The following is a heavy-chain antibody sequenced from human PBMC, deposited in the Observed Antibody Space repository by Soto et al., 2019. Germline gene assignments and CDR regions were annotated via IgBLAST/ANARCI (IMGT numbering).Heavy chain of an antibody. CDR2: IYYSGST. J-gene: IGHJ3*02. Sequence: KASETLSLTCTVSGGSISSGGYYWSWIRQHPGKGLEWIGYIYYSGSTYYNPSLKSRVTISVDTSKNQFSLKLSSVTAADTAVYYCARSIRYYYDSSGAFDIWGQGTMVTVSS. CDR3: ARSIRYYYDSSGAFDI. D-gene: IGHD3-22*01. CDR1: GGSISSGGYY. V-gene: IGHV4-31*03.